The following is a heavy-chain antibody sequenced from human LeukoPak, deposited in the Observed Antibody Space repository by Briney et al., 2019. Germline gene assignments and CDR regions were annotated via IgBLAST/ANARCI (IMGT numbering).Heavy chain of an antibody. CDR3: AKPKYDSSGYLFDY. CDR1: GLTFSSHW. D-gene: IGHD3-22*01. CDR2: ITNDGSSA. J-gene: IGHJ4*02. Sequence: PGGSLRLSCAASGLTFSSHWMHWVRQAPGKGLVWVSRITNDGSSATYADSVKGRFTISRDNSKNMLYLQMNSLRAEDTAVYYCAKPKYDSSGYLFDYWGQGTLVTVSS. V-gene: IGHV3-74*01.